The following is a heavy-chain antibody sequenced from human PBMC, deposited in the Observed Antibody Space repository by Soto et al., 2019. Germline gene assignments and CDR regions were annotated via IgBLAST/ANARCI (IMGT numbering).Heavy chain of an antibody. CDR1: GFTLSDHY. CDR3: VRVNGDYAPDY. J-gene: IGHJ4*02. D-gene: IGHD4-17*01. CDR2: TRKKVNSYTT. Sequence: GGSLRLSCAASGFTLSDHYMDWVRQAPGKGLEWVGRTRKKVNSYTTEYAASVKGRFTISRDDSKNSLYLQMNSLKTEDTAVYYCVRVNGDYAPDYRGQRSPVTVSS. V-gene: IGHV3-72*01.